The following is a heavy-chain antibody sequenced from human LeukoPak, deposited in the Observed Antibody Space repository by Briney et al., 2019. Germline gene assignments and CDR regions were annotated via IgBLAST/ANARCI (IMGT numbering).Heavy chain of an antibody. CDR2: IYYSGST. D-gene: IGHD4-17*01. CDR1: GGSISSSSYY. CDR3: ARDHDYGLPSWFDP. V-gene: IGHV4-39*07. J-gene: IGHJ5*02. Sequence: SETLSLTCTVSGGSISSSSYYWGWIRQPPGKGLEWIGSIYYSGSTYYNPSLKSRVTISVDTSKNQFSLKLSSVTAADTAVYYCARDHDYGLPSWFDPWGQGTLVSVPS.